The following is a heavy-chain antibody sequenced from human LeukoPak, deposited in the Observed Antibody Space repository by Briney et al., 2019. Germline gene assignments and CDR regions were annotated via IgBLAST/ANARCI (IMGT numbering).Heavy chain of an antibody. V-gene: IGHV1-69*04. J-gene: IGHJ4*02. CDR1: GGTFSSYA. D-gene: IGHD5-24*01. CDR2: IIHILGIA. Sequence: ASVKVSCKASGGTFSSYAISWVRQAPGQGLEWMGRIIHILGIANYAQKFQGRVTITADKSTSTAYMELSSLRSEDTAVYYCARGRGDGYNHDYWGQGTLVAVSS. CDR3: ARGRGDGYNHDY.